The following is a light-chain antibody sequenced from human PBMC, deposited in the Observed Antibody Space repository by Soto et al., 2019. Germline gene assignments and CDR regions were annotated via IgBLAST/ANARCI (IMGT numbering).Light chain of an antibody. Sequence: QSVLTQPPSVSGAPGQRGTISCTGNSANIGAGYDVHWYQQLPGTAPKLLIYGDTNRPSGVPDRFSGSKSGTSASLAITGVQPEDESNYYCQSFDSSLSGSIFGGGTKVTVL. CDR3: QSFDSSLSGSI. CDR2: GDT. CDR1: SANIGAGYD. J-gene: IGLJ2*01. V-gene: IGLV1-40*01.